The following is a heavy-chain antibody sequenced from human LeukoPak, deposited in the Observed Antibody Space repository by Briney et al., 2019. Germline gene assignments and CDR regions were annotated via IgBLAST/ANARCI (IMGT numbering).Heavy chain of an antibody. D-gene: IGHD5-12*01. CDR2: IIPIFGTA. CDR1: GGTFSSYA. CDR3: ARDLVVVATDYYYYGMDV. V-gene: IGHV1-69*13. Sequence: SVTVSCKASGGTFSSYAISWVRQAPGQGLEWMGGIIPIFGTANYAQKFQGRVTITADESTSTAYMELSSLRSEDTAVYYCARDLVVVATDYYYYGMDVWGQGTTVTVSS. J-gene: IGHJ6*02.